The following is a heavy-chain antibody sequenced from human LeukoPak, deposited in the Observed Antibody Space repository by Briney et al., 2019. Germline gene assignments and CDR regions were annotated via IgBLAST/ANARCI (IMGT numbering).Heavy chain of an antibody. CDR2: INHSGST. CDR3: ARDRARSYYFDF. D-gene: IGHD3-10*01. V-gene: IGHV4-34*01. J-gene: IGHJ4*02. Sequence: SETLSLTCAVYGGSFSGYYWSWIRQPPGKGLEWIGEINHSGSTNYNPSLKSRVTISVDTSKNQFSLKLSSVTAADTAVYYCARDRARSYYFDFWGQGTLVTVPS. CDR1: GGSFSGYY.